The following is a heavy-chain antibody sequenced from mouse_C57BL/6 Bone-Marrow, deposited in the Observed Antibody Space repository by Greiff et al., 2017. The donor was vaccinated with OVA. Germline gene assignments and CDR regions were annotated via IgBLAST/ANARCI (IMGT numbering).Heavy chain of an antibody. CDR1: GYTFTSYC. Sequence: VKLQQPGAELVKPGASVKLSCKASGYTFTSYCMHWVKQRPGRGLEWIGRIDPNSGGTKYNEKFKSKATLTVDKPSSTAYMQLSSLTSEDSAVYYCASPSYYSNLYAMDYWGQGTSVTVSS. D-gene: IGHD2-5*01. CDR2: IDPNSGGT. CDR3: ASPSYYSNLYAMDY. V-gene: IGHV1-72*01. J-gene: IGHJ4*01.